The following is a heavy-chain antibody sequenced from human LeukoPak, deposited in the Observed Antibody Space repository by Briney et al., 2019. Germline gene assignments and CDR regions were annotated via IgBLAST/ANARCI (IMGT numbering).Heavy chain of an antibody. Sequence: SETLSLTCTVSGGSISSYYWSWIRQPPGKGLEWIGYIYYSGSTNYNPSLKSRVTISVDTSKNQFSLKLSSVTAADTAVYYCARVVQNSGTIDYWGQGTLVTVSS. V-gene: IGHV4-59*01. CDR3: ARVVQNSGTIDY. J-gene: IGHJ4*02. D-gene: IGHD3-10*01. CDR1: GGSISSYY. CDR2: IYYSGST.